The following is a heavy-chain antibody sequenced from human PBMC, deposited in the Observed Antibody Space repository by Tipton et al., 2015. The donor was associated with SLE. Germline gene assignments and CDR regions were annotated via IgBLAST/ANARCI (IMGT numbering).Heavy chain of an antibody. Sequence: QVQLVQSGAEVKKPGASVKVSCKASGYTFTSYGISWVRQAPGQGLEWMGRINPNSGDTNYAQKFQGRVTMTRDTSISTAYMELSRLRSDDTAVYYCARGPNCSGGNCYSDWGQGTLVTVSS. CDR2: INPNSGDT. D-gene: IGHD2-15*01. CDR1: GYTFTSYG. CDR3: ARGPNCSGGNCYSD. J-gene: IGHJ4*02. V-gene: IGHV1-2*06.